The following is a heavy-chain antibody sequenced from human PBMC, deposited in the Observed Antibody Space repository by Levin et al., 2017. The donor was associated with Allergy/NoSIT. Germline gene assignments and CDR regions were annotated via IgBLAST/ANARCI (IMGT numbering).Heavy chain of an antibody. CDR3: ASFSGVDV. CDR2: INHSGST. D-gene: IGHD3-3*01. J-gene: IGHJ6*02. Sequence: SETLSLTCAVYGGSFSTYYWSWVRQVPNKGLEWIGEINHSGSTNYNPSLKTRVTISIDTSKTQVSLNLNSVPAAHSAVYYCASFSGVDVWGQGTTVIVS. CDR1: GGSFSTYY. V-gene: IGHV4-34*01.